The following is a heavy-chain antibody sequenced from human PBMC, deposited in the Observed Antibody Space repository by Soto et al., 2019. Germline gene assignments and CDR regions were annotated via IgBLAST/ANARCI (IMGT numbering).Heavy chain of an antibody. D-gene: IGHD3-16*02. CDR1: VFSFSTYS. J-gene: IGHJ4*02. CDR2: ISSSNTTI. Sequence: GGSLRLSCSASVFSFSTYSMNWVRQAPGKGLEWVSFISSSNTTIYYVDSVKGRFTISRDNAKNSLYLQMNSLRAEDTAVYYCARSYDYIWGSYRYPVHFDYWGQGTLVTVSS. V-gene: IGHV3-48*04. CDR3: ARSYDYIWGSYRYPVHFDY.